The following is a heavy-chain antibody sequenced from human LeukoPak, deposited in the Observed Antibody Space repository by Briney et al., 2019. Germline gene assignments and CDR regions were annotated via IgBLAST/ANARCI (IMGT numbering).Heavy chain of an antibody. D-gene: IGHD6-19*01. J-gene: IGHJ6*02. V-gene: IGHV3-33*06. Sequence: GRSLRLSCTASGFTFSSYGMHWVRQAPGKGLEWVAVIWFDGSNKYYADSVKGRLTISRDNSKSTLYLQMNSLRAEDTAVYYCAKAVAATGHYYFGMDVWGQGTTVTVS. CDR2: IWFDGSNK. CDR1: GFTFSSYG. CDR3: AKAVAATGHYYFGMDV.